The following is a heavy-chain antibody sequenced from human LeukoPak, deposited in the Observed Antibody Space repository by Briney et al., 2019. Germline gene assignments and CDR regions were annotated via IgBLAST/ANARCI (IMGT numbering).Heavy chain of an antibody. J-gene: IGHJ4*02. V-gene: IGHV4-59*12. D-gene: IGHD5-24*01. CDR2: IYYSGST. CDR3: AREMATISSFDY. CDR1: GGSICSYY. Sequence: SETLSLTCTVSGGSICSYYWSWIRRPPGKGLEWIGYIYYSGSTNYNPTLMRRVTISVDTSKNQFSLKLSSVTAADTAVYFCAREMATISSFDYWGQGTLVTVSS.